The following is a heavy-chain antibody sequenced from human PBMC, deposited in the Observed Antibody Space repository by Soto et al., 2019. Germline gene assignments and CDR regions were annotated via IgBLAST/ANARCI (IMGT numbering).Heavy chain of an antibody. D-gene: IGHD1-26*01. J-gene: IGHJ5*02. V-gene: IGHV4-4*07. CDR3: ARGIYSKVGATIWFDP. CDR1: GGSINSYY. Sequence: SETLSLTCTVSGGSINSYYWSWIRQPAGKGLEWIGRIYTSGGTNYNPSLKSRVTMSVDTSKNRFSLKLSSVTAADTAVYYCARGIYSKVGATIWFDPWGQGTLVTVSS. CDR2: IYTSGGT.